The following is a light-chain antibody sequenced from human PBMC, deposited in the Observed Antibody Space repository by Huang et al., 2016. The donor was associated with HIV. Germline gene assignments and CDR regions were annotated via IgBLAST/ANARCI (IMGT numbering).Light chain of an antibody. J-gene: IGKJ3*01. V-gene: IGKV2-28*01. CDR2: LGG. Sequence: DIVMTQSPLYLPVTPGEPASISCRSSQSLLHSNGYNYLDWYVQKPGQCPQLLIYLGGNRASGVPDRFSGRGSGTDFTLKISRVEAEDVGIYYCMQALQTPRAFGPGTKVDIK. CDR1: QSLLHSNGYNY. CDR3: MQALQTPRA.